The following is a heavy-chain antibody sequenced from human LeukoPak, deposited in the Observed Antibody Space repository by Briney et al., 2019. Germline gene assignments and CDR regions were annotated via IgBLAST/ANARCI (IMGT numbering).Heavy chain of an antibody. J-gene: IGHJ4*02. CDR3: ARVYYYDSSGYPY. D-gene: IGHD3-22*01. Sequence: ASVKVSCKASGYTFTSYGISWVRQAPGQGLEWMGWISAYNGNTNYAQKFQGRVTMTRNTSISTAYMELSSLRSEDTAVYYCARVYYYDSSGYPYWGQGTLVTVSS. V-gene: IGHV1-18*01. CDR2: ISAYNGNT. CDR1: GYTFTSYG.